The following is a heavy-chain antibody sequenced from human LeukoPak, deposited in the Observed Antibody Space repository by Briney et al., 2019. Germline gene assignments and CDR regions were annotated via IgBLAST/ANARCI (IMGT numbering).Heavy chain of an antibody. CDR3: ARDLDSSSGGYFDY. J-gene: IGHJ4*02. CDR1: GGSISSGGYS. CDR2: IYHSGST. Sequence: SETLSLTCTVSGGSISSGGYSWSWIRQPPGKGLEWIGYIYHSGSTYYNPSLKSRVTISVDRSKNQFSLKLSSVTAADTAVYYCARDLDSSSGGYFDYWGQGTLVTVSS. D-gene: IGHD6-13*01. V-gene: IGHV4-30-2*01.